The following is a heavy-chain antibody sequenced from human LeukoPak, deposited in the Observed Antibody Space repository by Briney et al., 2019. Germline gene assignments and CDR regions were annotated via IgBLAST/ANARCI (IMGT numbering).Heavy chain of an antibody. V-gene: IGHV4-39*07. J-gene: IGHJ6*03. CDR2: INNSGTT. Sequence: SETLSLTCTVSGDSISSSTYYWGWIRQPPGKGLEWIGTINNSGTTNYNPSLKSRVTISVDTSKNQFSLKLSSVTAADTAVYYCARDRSMVRGVISYYYYMDVWGKGTTVTISS. CDR3: ARDRSMVRGVISYYYYMDV. D-gene: IGHD3-10*01. CDR1: GDSISSSTYY.